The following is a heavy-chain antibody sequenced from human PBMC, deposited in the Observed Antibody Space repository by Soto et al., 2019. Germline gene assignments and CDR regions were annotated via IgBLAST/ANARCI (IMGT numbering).Heavy chain of an antibody. D-gene: IGHD6-13*01. J-gene: IGHJ5*02. CDR3: ARGFRTTAGWFDA. CDR1: NGSISSDGYY. V-gene: IGHV4-31*03. CDR2: RYYTGSD. Sequence: QVQLQQSGPGLVKPSQTLSLSCSVSNGSISSDGYYWTWVRQHPGKGLEWIGYRYYTGSDYYNPSLNGRVSISVDTAENKFYSTLTSVTAADTAVYYCARGFRTTAGWFDAWGQGALVTVSS.